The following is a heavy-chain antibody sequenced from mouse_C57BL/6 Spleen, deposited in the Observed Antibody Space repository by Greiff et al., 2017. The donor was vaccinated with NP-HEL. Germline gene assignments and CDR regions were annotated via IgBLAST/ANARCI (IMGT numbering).Heavy chain of an antibody. CDR3: TTDDGYSFFAY. V-gene: IGHV14-4*01. J-gene: IGHJ3*01. CDR1: GFNIKDDY. Sequence: VQLKQSGAELVRPGASVKLSCTASGFNIKDDYMHWVKQRPEQGLEWIGWIDPENGDTEYASKFQGKATITADTSSNTAYLQLSSLTSEDTAVYYCTTDDGYSFFAYWGQGTLGTVSA. CDR2: IDPENGDT. D-gene: IGHD2-3*01.